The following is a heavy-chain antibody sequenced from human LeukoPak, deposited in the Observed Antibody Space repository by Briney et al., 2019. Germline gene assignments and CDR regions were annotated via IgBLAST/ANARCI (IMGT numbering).Heavy chain of an antibody. D-gene: IGHD1-26*01. CDR1: GGSISSSSYY. V-gene: IGHV4-39*07. J-gene: IGHJ4*02. CDR3: ARLAPGGYGPFDY. CDR2: MYYSGST. Sequence: SETLSLTCSVSGGSISSSSYYWGWIRQPPGKGLEWIGSMYYSGSTYYNPSLKSRVTISVDTSKNQFSLKLSSVTAADTAVYYCARLAPGGYGPFDYWGQGTLVTVSS.